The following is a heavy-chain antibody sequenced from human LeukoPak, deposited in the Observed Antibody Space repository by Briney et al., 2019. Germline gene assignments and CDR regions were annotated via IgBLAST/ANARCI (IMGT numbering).Heavy chain of an antibody. CDR2: IYYSGST. CDR3: AREQVITYGFDY. D-gene: IGHD3-16*01. V-gene: IGHV4-30-4*08. CDR1: GVSISSGDYY. Sequence: SETLSLTCTVSGVSISSGDYYWSWIRQPPGKGLEWIGYIYYSGSTYYNPSLKSRVTISVDTSKNQFSLKLSSVTAADTAVYYCAREQVITYGFDYWGQGTLVTVSS. J-gene: IGHJ4*01.